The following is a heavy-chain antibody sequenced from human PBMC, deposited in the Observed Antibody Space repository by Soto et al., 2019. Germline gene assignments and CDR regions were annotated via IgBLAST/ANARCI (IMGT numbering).Heavy chain of an antibody. J-gene: IGHJ4*02. CDR2: ISGTGGST. CDR1: GFTFNNYA. V-gene: IGHV3-23*01. Sequence: EVQVLDSGGGLVQPGGSLRLSCAASGFTFNNYAMNWVRQAPGKGLEWVATISGTGGSTYYADSVKGRFTISRDNSKNTLYLQINSLRVEDTAVYYCAKDRLGGNFDYWGQGTQVTVSS. CDR3: AKDRLGGNFDY.